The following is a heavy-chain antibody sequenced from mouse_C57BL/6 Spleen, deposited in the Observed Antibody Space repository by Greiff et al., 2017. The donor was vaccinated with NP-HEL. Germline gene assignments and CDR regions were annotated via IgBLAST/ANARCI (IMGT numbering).Heavy chain of an antibody. CDR2: IYPRDGSP. CDR3: AREGGTDY. J-gene: IGHJ2*01. CDR1: GYTFTSYD. V-gene: IGHV1-85*01. D-gene: IGHD3-3*01. Sequence: QVQLQQSGPELVKPGASVKLSCKASGYTFTSYDINWVKQRPGQGLEWIGWIYPRDGSPKYNEKFKGKATLTVDTSSSTAYMELHSLTSEDSAVYFCAREGGTDYWGQGTTLTVSS.